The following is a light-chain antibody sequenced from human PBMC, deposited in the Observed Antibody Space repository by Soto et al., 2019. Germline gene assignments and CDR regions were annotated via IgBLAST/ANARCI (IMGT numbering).Light chain of an antibody. J-gene: IGKJ5*01. CDR3: QQRNNWPPEIT. V-gene: IGKV3-11*01. Sequence: ESVLTQSPATLSLSPGERATLSCRASQSISIYLAWYQQKPGQAPRLLIYDASNRATGIPARFSGSGSGTDFTLTISSLEPEDFAVYYCQQRNNWPPEITFGQRRRLEIK. CDR1: QSISIY. CDR2: DAS.